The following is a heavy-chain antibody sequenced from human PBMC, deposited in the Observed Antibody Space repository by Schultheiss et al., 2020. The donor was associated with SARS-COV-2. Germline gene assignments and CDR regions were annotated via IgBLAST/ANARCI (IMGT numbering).Heavy chain of an antibody. J-gene: IGHJ4*02. CDR1: GFTVSSNY. CDR3: ARGDGGNTRPEGY. D-gene: IGHD4-23*01. V-gene: IGHV3-66*03. Sequence: GGSLRLSCAASGFTVSSNYMSWVRQAPGKGLEWVSVIYSCGSTYYADSVKGRFTISRDNSKNTLYLQMNSLRAEDTAVYYCARGDGGNTRPEGYWGQGTLVTVSS. CDR2: IYSCGST.